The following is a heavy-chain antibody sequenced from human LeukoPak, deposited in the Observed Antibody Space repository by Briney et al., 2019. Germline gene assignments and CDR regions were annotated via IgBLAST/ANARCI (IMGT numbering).Heavy chain of an antibody. CDR3: ARWFATGRAFDI. D-gene: IGHD3-10*01. CDR2: ISSSGGSK. CDR1: TFTFSDYY. Sequence: PGGSLRLSCAASTFTFSDYYMSWIRQAPGKGLEWVSHISSSGGSKYYADSVKGRFTISRDNAKNSLYLQMISLRAEDTAVYYCARWFATGRAFDIWGQGTLVTVSS. J-gene: IGHJ3*02. V-gene: IGHV3-11*01.